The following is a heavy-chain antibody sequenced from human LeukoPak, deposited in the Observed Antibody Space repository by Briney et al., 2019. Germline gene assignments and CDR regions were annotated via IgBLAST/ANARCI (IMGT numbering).Heavy chain of an antibody. V-gene: IGHV3-7*01. CDR1: GFTFSHYW. J-gene: IGHJ4*02. CDR3: VRDGGVSGYDLLDY. CDR2: INQDGGEE. D-gene: IGHD5-12*01. Sequence: PGGSLRLSCAASGFTFSHYWMTWVRQAPGKGLEWVAQINQDGGEEYYMDSVKARFTISRDNAKNSVFLQMNSLRAEDTAVYYCVRDGGVSGYDLLDYWGQGTLVTVSS.